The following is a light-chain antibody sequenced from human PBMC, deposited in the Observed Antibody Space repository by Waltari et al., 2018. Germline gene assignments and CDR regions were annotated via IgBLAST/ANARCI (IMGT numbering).Light chain of an antibody. CDR3: CSYAGSSTPVV. CDR1: SSDVGSFNL. V-gene: IGLV2-23*01. Sequence: QSALTQPASVSGSPGPSITIPCTGTSSDVGSFNLVPWYRQHPGKAPKLMIYEGSKRPSGVSNRFSGSKSGNTASLTISGLQAEDEADYYCCSYAGSSTPVVFGGGTKLTVL. CDR2: EGS. J-gene: IGLJ2*01.